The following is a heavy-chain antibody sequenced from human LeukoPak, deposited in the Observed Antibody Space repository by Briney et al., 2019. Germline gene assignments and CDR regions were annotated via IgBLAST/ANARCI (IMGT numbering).Heavy chain of an antibody. CDR3: AKYYASGSSAWSDP. CDR2: IYYDGSNK. V-gene: IGHV3-33*06. J-gene: IGHJ5*02. CDR1: GFTFSSYG. Sequence: PGGSLRLSCVASGFTFSSYGMHWVRQAPGKGLEWVAVIYYDGSNKYYADSVKGRFTISRDNSKNTLYLQMNSLRAEDTAVYYCAKYYASGSSAWSDPWSQGTQVTVSS. D-gene: IGHD3-10*01.